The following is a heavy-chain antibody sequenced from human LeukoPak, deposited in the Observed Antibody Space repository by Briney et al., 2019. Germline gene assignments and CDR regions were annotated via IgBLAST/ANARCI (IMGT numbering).Heavy chain of an antibody. Sequence: ASVKVSCKVSGYTLTELSMHWVRQAPGKGLEWMGGFDPEDGETIYAQKFQGRVTMTEDTSTDTAYMELSSLRSEDAAVYYCATLLPWSRNWFDPWGQGTLVTVSS. V-gene: IGHV1-24*01. CDR3: ATLLPWSRNWFDP. CDR2: FDPEDGET. CDR1: GYTLTELS. D-gene: IGHD2-8*02. J-gene: IGHJ5*02.